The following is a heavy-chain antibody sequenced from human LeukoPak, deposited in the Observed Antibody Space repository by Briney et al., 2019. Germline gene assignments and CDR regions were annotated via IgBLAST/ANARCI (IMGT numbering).Heavy chain of an antibody. CDR1: GGSISSYY. Sequence: PSETLSLTCTVSGGSISSYYWSWIRQPPGKGLEWIGYIYYNGSTNYNPSLKSRVTISVDTSKNQFSLKLCSVTAADTAVYYCARDRGYDFWSGYSLFDYWGQGTLVTVSS. D-gene: IGHD3-3*01. CDR3: ARDRGYDFWSGYSLFDY. CDR2: IYYNGST. J-gene: IGHJ4*02. V-gene: IGHV4-59*01.